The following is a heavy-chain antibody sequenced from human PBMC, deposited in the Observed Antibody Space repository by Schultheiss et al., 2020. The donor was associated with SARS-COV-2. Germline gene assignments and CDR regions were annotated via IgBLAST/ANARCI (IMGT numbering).Heavy chain of an antibody. J-gene: IGHJ6*02. CDR1: GFTFSSYE. CDR3: ARDLVYYGDYGYYYYGMDV. V-gene: IGHV3-48*03. CDR2: ISSSGSTI. D-gene: IGHD4-17*01. Sequence: GESLKISCAASGFTFSSYEMNWVRQAPGKGLEWVSYISSSGSTIYYADSVKGRFTISRDNAKNSLYLQMNSLRAEDTAVYYCARDLVYYGDYGYYYYGMDVWGQGTTVTVSS.